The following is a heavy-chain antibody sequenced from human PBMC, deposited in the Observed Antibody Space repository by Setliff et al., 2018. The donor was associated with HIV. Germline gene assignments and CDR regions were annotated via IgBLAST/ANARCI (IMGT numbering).Heavy chain of an antibody. J-gene: IGHJ6*02. CDR2: IHSSGST. D-gene: IGHD6-19*01. V-gene: IGHV4-4*09. CDR3: ARDRCSGCSSGYYYGMDV. Sequence: KPSETLSLTCTVSGGSVNDFYCNWIRQPPGKGPEWIGYIHSSGSTIYNPSLKSRLTISVDTSKNQFSLKLSSVTAADTAVYYCARDRCSGCSSGYYYGMDVWGQGTTVTVSS. CDR1: GGSVNDFY.